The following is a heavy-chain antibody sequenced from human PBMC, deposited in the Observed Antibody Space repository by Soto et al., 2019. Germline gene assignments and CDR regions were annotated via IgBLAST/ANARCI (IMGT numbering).Heavy chain of an antibody. CDR1: GYTFTSYG. Sequence: SGKVSFKASGYTFTSYGISWVRQAPGQGLECMGGIIPIFGTANYAQKFQGRVTITADESTSTAYMELSSLRSEDTAVYYCARDRYLRTSRLYYYYGMDVWGQGTTVTVSS. J-gene: IGHJ6*02. D-gene: IGHD2-2*01. CDR2: IIPIFGTA. V-gene: IGHV1-69*13. CDR3: ARDRYLRTSRLYYYYGMDV.